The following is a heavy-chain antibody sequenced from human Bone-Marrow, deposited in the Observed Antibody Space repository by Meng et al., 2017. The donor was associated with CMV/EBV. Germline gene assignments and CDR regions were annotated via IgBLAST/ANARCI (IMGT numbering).Heavy chain of an antibody. CDR2: ISYDGSNK. CDR1: GFTVSSNE. CDR3: ARARFDSSGFFSVNDAFDI. J-gene: IGHJ3*02. V-gene: IGHV3-30*04. D-gene: IGHD3-22*01. Sequence: GGSLRLSCAASGFTVSSNEMSWVRQAPGKGLEWVAVISYDGSNKYYADSVKGRFTISRDNSKNTLYLQMNSLRAEDTAVYYCARARFDSSGFFSVNDAFDIWGQGTMVTVSS.